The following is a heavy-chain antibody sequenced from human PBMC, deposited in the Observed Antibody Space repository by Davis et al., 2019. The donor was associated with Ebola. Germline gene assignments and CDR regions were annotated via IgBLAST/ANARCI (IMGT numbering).Heavy chain of an antibody. D-gene: IGHD3-22*01. CDR3: AKSTMIVGDWDFDY. V-gene: IGHV3-23*01. CDR2: GTSADT. J-gene: IGHJ4*02. Sequence: GESLKISCSASGFIFSTYVMSWVRQAPGKGLEWVSTYGTSADTYYADSVKGRFTISRDNSKNTLYLQMNGLRVEDTAIYYCAKSTMIVGDWDFDYWGQGTLVTV. CDR1: GFIFSTYV.